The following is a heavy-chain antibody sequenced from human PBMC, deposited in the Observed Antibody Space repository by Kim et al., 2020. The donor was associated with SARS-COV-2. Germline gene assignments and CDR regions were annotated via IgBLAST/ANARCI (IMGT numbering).Heavy chain of an antibody. CDR3: ARPAGGFGDALDY. J-gene: IGHJ4*02. D-gene: IGHD3-10*01. Sequence: YEQKVQGRVTIIADRSTSTVYMDVRGLRSEDTAVYYCARPAGGFGDALDYWGQGTLVTVSS. V-gene: IGHV1-69*02.